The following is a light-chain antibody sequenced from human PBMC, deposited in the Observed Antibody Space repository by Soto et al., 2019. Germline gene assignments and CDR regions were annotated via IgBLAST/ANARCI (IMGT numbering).Light chain of an antibody. CDR1: QGISTY. V-gene: IGKV1-27*01. CDR3: KKYDTAPLT. Sequence: DIEMTQSPSSLSSSVGERVTIACRASQGISTYLAWYQQKPGKVPKLLIYAASTLLSGVPSRFSGGGSGTDFTLTISSMQPEDVATYYCKKYDTAPLTFGPGTKVDIK. CDR2: AAS. J-gene: IGKJ3*01.